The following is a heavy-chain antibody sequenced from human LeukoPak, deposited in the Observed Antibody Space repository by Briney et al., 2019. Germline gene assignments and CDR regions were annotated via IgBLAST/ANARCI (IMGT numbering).Heavy chain of an antibody. CDR3: ARDRRGYSGYDLLYYYYYYMDV. CDR1: GGSISSYY. J-gene: IGHJ6*03. D-gene: IGHD5-12*01. CDR2: IYTSGST. V-gene: IGHV4-4*07. Sequence: PSETLSLTCTVSGGSISSYYWSWIRQPAGKGLEWIGRIYTSGSTNYNPSLKSRVTMSVDTSKNQFSLKLSSVTAADTAVYYCARDRRGYSGYDLLYYYYYYMDVWGKGTTVTVSS.